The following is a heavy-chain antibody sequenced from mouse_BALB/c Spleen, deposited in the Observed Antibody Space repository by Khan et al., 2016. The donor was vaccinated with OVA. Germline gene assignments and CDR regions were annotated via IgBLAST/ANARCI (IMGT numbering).Heavy chain of an antibody. CDR3: ARLEDI. D-gene: IGHD1-3*01. Sequence: VQLVESGPGLVAPSQSLSITCTVSGFSLTSYGVHWVRQPPGKGLEWLGVIWAGGSTNYNSAIMSRRSISKDNSKSQVFLKMNRLQTEDTAMYYRARLEDIWGQGTTLTVSS. J-gene: IGHJ2*01. V-gene: IGHV2-9*02. CDR1: GFSLTSYG. CDR2: IWAGGST.